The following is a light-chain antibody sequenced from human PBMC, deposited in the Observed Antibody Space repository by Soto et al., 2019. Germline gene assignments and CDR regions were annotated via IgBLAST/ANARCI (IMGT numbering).Light chain of an antibody. CDR2: VNKDGSL. J-gene: IGLJ3*02. CDR3: QTWGPGIRV. Sequence: QPVLTQSPSASASLGASVKLTCTLSSGHSNYAIACHQQQPEKGPRFLMKVNKDGSLLKGDGIPDRFSGSTSGADRFLTISSLHSEDESDDYCQTWGPGIRVFGGGTKLTVL. CDR1: SGHSNYA. V-gene: IGLV4-69*01.